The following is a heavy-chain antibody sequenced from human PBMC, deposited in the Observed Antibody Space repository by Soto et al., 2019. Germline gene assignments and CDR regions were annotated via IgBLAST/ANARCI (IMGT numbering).Heavy chain of an antibody. CDR3: AVASYYYYGMDV. CDR2: IVVGSGNT. V-gene: IGHV1-58*01. CDR1: GFTFTSSA. Sequence: QMQRVQSGPEVKKPGTSVKVSCKASGFTFTSSAVQWVRQARGQRLEWIGWIVVGSGNTNYAQKFQERVTITRDMSTSTAYMELSSLRSEDTAVYYCAVASYYYYGMDVWGQGTTVTVSS. J-gene: IGHJ6*02.